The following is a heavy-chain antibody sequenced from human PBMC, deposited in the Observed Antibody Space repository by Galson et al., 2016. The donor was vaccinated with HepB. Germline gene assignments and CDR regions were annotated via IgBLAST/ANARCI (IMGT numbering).Heavy chain of an antibody. Sequence: SLRLSCAASGFTFTNYWMHWVRQAPGKGLVWVSRINSDGSTTTYADYVKGRFTISRDNAKNTLYLQMNSLRDEDTAVYYCARDGRRGYDMDVWGQGTTVTVSS. CDR1: GFTFTNYW. CDR3: ARDGRRGYDMDV. V-gene: IGHV3-74*01. J-gene: IGHJ6*02. CDR2: INSDGSTT.